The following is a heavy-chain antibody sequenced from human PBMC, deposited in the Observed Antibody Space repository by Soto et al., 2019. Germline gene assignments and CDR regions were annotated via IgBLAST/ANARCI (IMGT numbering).Heavy chain of an antibody. J-gene: IGHJ1*01. D-gene: IGHD6-6*01. CDR1: GYTFPDYG. CDR3: ARGRDDSSWSTAENFQC. Sequence: ASVKVSCKASGYTFPDYGIHWVRQAPGQGLEWMGWINTYNGNTNYAQKLQGRVTMTRDTSTSTAYMDPRSLRFDDTALYYCARGRDDSSWSTAENFQCWGQGTLVTVSS. V-gene: IGHV1-18*01. CDR2: INTYNGNT.